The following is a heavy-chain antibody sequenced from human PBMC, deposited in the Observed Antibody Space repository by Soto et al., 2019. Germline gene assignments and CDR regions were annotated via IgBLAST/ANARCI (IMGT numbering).Heavy chain of an antibody. CDR2: ISSSGSTI. V-gene: IGHV3-48*03. CDR1: GFTFSSYE. CDR3: ARDSSSWHYNWFDP. J-gene: IGHJ5*02. Sequence: GGSLRLSCAASGFTFSSYEMNWVRQAPGKGLEWVSYISSSGSTIYYADSVKGRFTISRDNAKNSLYLQMNSLRAEDTAVYYCARDSSSWHYNWFDPWGQGTLVTVSS. D-gene: IGHD6-13*01.